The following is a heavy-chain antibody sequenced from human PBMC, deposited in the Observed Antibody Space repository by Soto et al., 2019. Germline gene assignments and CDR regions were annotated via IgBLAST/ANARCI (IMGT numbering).Heavy chain of an antibody. V-gene: IGHV4-59*01. D-gene: IGHD2-2*01. CDR3: AGGSSLCWECFHH. Sequence: QVQLQESGPGLVKPSETLSLTCNVSGGSISSYYWSWIRQPPRKGLEYIGHVYNSGSTIHSPSLKSRATMSVDTSKNQFSLKLTSVTAADTAVYYCAGGSSLCWECFHHWGQGILITVSS. J-gene: IGHJ1*01. CDR1: GGSISSYY. CDR2: VYNSGST.